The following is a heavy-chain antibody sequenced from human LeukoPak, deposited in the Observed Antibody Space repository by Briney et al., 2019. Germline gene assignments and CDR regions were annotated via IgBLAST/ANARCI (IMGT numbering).Heavy chain of an antibody. D-gene: IGHD2-2*02. CDR2: INHSGST. CDR3: ARPNHKDHCSSTSCYRYFDY. V-gene: IGHV4-34*01. Sequence: SETLSLTCAVYGGSFSGYQWTWIRQPPGKGLEWIGEINHSGSTNYNPSLKSRVTISVDTSKNQFSLKLNSVTAADTALYYCARPNHKDHCSSTSCYRYFDYWGQGTLVTVSS. CDR1: GGSFSGYQ. J-gene: IGHJ4*02.